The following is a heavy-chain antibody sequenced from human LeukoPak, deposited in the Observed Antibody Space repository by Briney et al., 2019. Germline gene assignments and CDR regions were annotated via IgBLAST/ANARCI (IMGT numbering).Heavy chain of an antibody. J-gene: IGHJ4*02. D-gene: IGHD3-10*01. CDR2: ISTYNGKT. Sequence: ASVKVSCGTSGYTFTTYAISWVRQAPGEGLEWMGWISTYNGKTDYAQRFQGRVTLTREKSTSTAHLDLWNVTSDDTAIYYCARHRAQYFDLWGQGTLVTVSA. CDR1: GYTFTTYA. CDR3: ARHRAQYFDL. V-gene: IGHV1-18*01.